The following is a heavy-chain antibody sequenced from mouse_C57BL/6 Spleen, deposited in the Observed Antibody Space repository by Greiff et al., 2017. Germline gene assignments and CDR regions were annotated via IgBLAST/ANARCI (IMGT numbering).Heavy chain of an antibody. CDR2: ISNGGGST. CDR3: ASQGGVYYGSSYWYFDV. Sequence: EVKLVESGGGLVQPGGSLKLSCAASGFTFSDYYMYWVRQTPEKRLEWVAYISNGGGSTYYPDTVKGRFTLSRDNAKNTLYMQMSRLKSEDTAMYYWASQGGVYYGSSYWYFDVWGTGTTVTVSS. J-gene: IGHJ1*03. D-gene: IGHD1-1*01. V-gene: IGHV5-12*01. CDR1: GFTFSDYY.